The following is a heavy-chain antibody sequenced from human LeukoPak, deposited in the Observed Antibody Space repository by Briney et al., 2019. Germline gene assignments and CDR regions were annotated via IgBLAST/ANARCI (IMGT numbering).Heavy chain of an antibody. D-gene: IGHD5/OR15-5a*01. Sequence: SETLSLTCSVSDNSISRRGYYWSWIRQRPGMGLEWMGYIYYNGRSGNTYYNLALKSRVTMSIDTGEKHFSLRLTSVAAADTAVYYCANSLPTVSTRNYFDYWGQGTLVIVSS. V-gene: IGHV4-31*03. CDR1: DNSISRRGYY. CDR3: ANSLPTVSTRNYFDY. CDR2: IYYNGRSGNT. J-gene: IGHJ4*02.